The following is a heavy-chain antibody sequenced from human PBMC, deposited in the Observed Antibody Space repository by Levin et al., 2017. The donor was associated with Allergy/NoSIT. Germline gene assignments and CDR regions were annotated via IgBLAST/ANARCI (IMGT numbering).Heavy chain of an antibody. J-gene: IGHJ4*02. D-gene: IGHD3-3*01. V-gene: IGHV4-39*01. CDR1: GGSISSSSYY. CDR3: ARHTPGGEWLFFFDY. CDR2: IYYSGST. Sequence: SETLSLTCTVSGGSISSSSYYWGWIRQPPGKGLEWIGSIYYSGSTYYNPSLKSRVTISVDTSKNQFSLKLSSVTAADTAVYYCARHTPGGEWLFFFDYWGQGTLVTVSS.